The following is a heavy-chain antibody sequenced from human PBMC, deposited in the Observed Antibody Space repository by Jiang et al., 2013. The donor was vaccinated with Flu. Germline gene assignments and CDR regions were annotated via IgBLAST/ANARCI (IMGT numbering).Heavy chain of an antibody. CDR1: GFTFSDAW. CDR3: ATVRNVGNWGYYY. V-gene: IGHV3-15*01. J-gene: IGHJ4*02. CDR2: IKSTSDGGSS. Sequence: VQLLESGGGLVKPGGSLRLSCAASGFTFSDAWMSWVRQAPGKGLEWVGRIKSTSDGGSSVYAAPAQGRFTISREDSRNTLYLQMNSLKTEDTAVYYCATVRNVGNWGYYYWGQGTLVTVSP. D-gene: IGHD7-27*01.